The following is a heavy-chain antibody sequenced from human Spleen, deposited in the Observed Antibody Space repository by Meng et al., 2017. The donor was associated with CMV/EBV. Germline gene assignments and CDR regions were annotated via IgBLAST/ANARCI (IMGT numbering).Heavy chain of an antibody. Sequence: SETLSLTCTVSGGSISNYYWTWIRQPPGKGLQWIVYVYYTGSTNYNPSLKSRVTISLDTSKNQFSLKLISVTSADTAVYYCARDPNTAGGFDPWGQGTLVTVSS. V-gene: IGHV4-59*01. CDR2: VYYTGST. CDR1: GGSISNYY. J-gene: IGHJ5*02. D-gene: IGHD2-8*01. CDR3: ARDPNTAGGFDP.